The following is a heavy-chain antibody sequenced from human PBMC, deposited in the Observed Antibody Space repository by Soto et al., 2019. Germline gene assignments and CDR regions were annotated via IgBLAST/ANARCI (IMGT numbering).Heavy chain of an antibody. CDR1: GGSFSGYH. Sequence: SETLSLTCAVYGGSFSGYHWSWIRQPPGKGLEWIGEINHSGSTNYNPSLKSRVTISVDTSKNQFSLKLSSVTAADTAVYYCARAHYYDSSGYQGAFDIWGQGTMVTVSS. CDR3: ARAHYYDSSGYQGAFDI. V-gene: IGHV4-34*01. J-gene: IGHJ3*02. D-gene: IGHD3-22*01. CDR2: INHSGST.